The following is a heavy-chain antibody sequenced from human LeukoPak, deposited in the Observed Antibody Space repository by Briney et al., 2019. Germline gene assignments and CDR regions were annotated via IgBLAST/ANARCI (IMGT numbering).Heavy chain of an antibody. J-gene: IGHJ4*02. CDR2: IYYSGFT. CDR3: ARSYYYDYRQIDY. CDR1: GDSISTSSFY. D-gene: IGHD3-22*01. V-gene: IGHV4-39*01. Sequence: SETLSLTCTVSGDSISTSSFYWGWIRQPPGKGLEWLGSIYYSGFTHYNPSLKSRVTISVDTSKNQFSLHLYSVTAADTAVFYCARSYYYDYRQIDYWGQGTLVTVAS.